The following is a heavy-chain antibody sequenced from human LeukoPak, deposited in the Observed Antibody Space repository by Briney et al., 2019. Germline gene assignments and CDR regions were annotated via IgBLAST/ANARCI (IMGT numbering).Heavy chain of an antibody. Sequence: PSGTPSLTWTVSGGSISSLYWGWDRPPPGEGRGWVGGIYYSGSTNYNPSLKSRVTISVDTSKNQFSLKLSSVTAADTAVYYCAISAEPYSSSSYGMDVWGQGTTVTVSS. CDR3: AISAEPYSSSSYGMDV. D-gene: IGHD6-13*01. V-gene: IGHV4-59*08. CDR2: IYYSGST. J-gene: IGHJ6*02. CDR1: GGSISSLY.